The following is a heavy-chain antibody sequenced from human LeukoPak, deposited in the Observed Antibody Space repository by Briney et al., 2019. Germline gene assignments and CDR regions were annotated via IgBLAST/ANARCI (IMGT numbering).Heavy chain of an antibody. Sequence: SETLSLTCAVYGGSFSGYYWSWIRQPPGKGLEWIGEINHSGSTNYNPSLKSRVTISVDTSKNQFSLKLSSVTAADTAVYYCARGRSYPDIVVVPASPFDYWGQGTLVTVSS. CDR2: INHSGST. D-gene: IGHD2-2*01. CDR1: GGSFSGYY. J-gene: IGHJ4*02. CDR3: ARGRSYPDIVVVPASPFDY. V-gene: IGHV4-34*01.